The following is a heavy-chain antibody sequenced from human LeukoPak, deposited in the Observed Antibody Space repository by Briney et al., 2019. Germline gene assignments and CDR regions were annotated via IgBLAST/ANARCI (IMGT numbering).Heavy chain of an antibody. Sequence: ASVKVSCKVSGYTLTELSMHWVRQAPGNGLEWMGGFDPEDGETIYAQKFQGRVTITADKSTSTAYMELSSLRSEDTAVYYCARGGYSGSYPFDYWGQGTLVTVSS. CDR1: GYTLTELS. CDR3: ARGGYSGSYPFDY. D-gene: IGHD1-26*01. V-gene: IGHV1-24*01. J-gene: IGHJ4*02. CDR2: FDPEDGET.